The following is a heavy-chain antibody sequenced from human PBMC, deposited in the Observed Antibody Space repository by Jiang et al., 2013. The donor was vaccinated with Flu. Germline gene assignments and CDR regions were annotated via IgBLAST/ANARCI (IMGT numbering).Heavy chain of an antibody. CDR2: ISSSSSYT. CDR3: ARDNRITMVRGVIRFDP. D-gene: IGHD3-10*01. V-gene: IGHV3-11*06. CDR1: GFTFSDYY. J-gene: IGHJ5*02. Sequence: VQLLESGGGLVKPGGSLRLSCAASGFTFSDYYMSWIRQAPGKGLEWVSYISSSSSYTNYADSVKGRFTISRDNAKNSLYLQMNSLRAEDTAVYYCARDNRITMVRGVIRFDPWGQGTLVTVSS.